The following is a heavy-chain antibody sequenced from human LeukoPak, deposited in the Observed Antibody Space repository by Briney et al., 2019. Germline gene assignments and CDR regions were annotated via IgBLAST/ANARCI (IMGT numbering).Heavy chain of an antibody. CDR1: GGTFSSYA. D-gene: IGHD3-10*01. V-gene: IGHV1-69*13. CDR2: IIPIFGTA. Sequence: SVKVSCKASGGTFSSYAISWVRQAPGQGPEWMGGIIPIFGTANYAQNFQGRVTITADESTATAYMELSSLKSEDTAVYYCARGPMVRGLITYAEYFQHWGQGTLVTVSS. CDR3: ARGPMVRGLITYAEYFQH. J-gene: IGHJ1*01.